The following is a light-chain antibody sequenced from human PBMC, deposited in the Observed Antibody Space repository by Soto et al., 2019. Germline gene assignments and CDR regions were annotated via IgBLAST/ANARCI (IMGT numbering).Light chain of an antibody. CDR1: SSDVGGYNY. Sequence: GSSAHRGARPITKNRTSSDVGGYNYVSWYQQHPGKAPKLMIYDVSNRPSGVSNRFSGSKSGNTASLTISGLQAEDEADYYCSSYTSSSTLNVFGTGTKVTVL. CDR2: DVS. CDR3: SSYTSSSTLNV. J-gene: IGLJ1*01. V-gene: IGLV2-14*04.